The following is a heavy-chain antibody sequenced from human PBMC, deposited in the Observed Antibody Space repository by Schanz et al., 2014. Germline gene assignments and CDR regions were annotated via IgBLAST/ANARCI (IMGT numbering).Heavy chain of an antibody. Sequence: QVQLVQSGAEVKKPGSSVKVSCKASGGTFSTYTISWVRQAPGQGLEWMGWMNPNSGDTGYPRKFQDRVTMTRNTSISTAYMELNSLTSEDTAVYYCARGGYSSGWYDRDIAHFDYWGQGTLVTVSS. CDR2: MNPNSGDT. V-gene: IGHV1-8*02. CDR1: GGTFSTYT. D-gene: IGHD6-19*01. CDR3: ARGGYSSGWYDRDIAHFDY. J-gene: IGHJ4*02.